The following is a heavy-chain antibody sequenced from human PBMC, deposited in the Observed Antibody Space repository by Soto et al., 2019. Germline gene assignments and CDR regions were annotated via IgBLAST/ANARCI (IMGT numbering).Heavy chain of an antibody. V-gene: IGHV4-31*03. CDR3: ARDYTDRAGVVPAFGL. D-gene: IGHD2-2*01. CDR2: IHYGVNT. J-gene: IGHJ5*02. CDR1: GGAISSGVYY. Sequence: SETLSLTCTVSGGAISSGVYYWSWIRQHPGKGLEWIGYIHYGVNTYYNPSLKSRVTISVDTSKNQFSLKVTSLTAADTAVYYCARDYTDRAGVVPAFGLWGQGTVVTVSS.